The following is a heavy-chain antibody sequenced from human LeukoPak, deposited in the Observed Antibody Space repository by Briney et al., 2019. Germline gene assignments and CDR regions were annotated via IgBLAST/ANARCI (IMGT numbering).Heavy chain of an antibody. CDR3: ASQRGYSYGDDAFDI. V-gene: IGHV1-69*13. CDR1: GGTFSSYA. CDR2: IIPIFGTA. D-gene: IGHD5-18*01. Sequence: SVKVSCKASGGTFSSYAISWVRQAPGQGLEWMGGIIPIFGTANYAQKFQGRVTITADESTSTAYMELSSLRSEDTAVYYCASQRGYSYGDDAFDIWGRGTMVTVSS. J-gene: IGHJ3*02.